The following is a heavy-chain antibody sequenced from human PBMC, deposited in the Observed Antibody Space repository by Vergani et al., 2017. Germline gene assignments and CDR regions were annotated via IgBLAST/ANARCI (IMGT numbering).Heavy chain of an antibody. J-gene: IGHJ6*02. D-gene: IGHD3-3*01. CDR3: AREYYDFWSGYYGMDV. CDR1: GFTFTSSA. CDR2: IVVGSGNT. Sequence: QMQLVQSGPAVKKPGTSVKVSCKASGFTFTSSAVQWVRQARGQRLEWIGWIVVGSGNTNYAQKFQERVTITRDMSTSTAYMELSSLRSEDTAVYYCAREYYDFWSGYYGMDVWGQGTTVTVSS. V-gene: IGHV1-58*01.